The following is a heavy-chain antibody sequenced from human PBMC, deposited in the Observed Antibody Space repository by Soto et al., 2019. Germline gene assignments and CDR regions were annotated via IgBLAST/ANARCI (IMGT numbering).Heavy chain of an antibody. CDR1: GYTFTGYY. J-gene: IGHJ6*02. V-gene: IGHV1-2*04. D-gene: IGHD4-17*01. Sequence: ASVKVSCKASGYTFTGYYMHWVRQAPGQGLEWMGWINPNSGGTNYAQKFQGWVTMTRDTSISTAYMELSRLRSDDTAVYYCARGHDYGDYVPADYYYYGMDVWGQGTTVTVSS. CDR3: ARGHDYGDYVPADYYYYGMDV. CDR2: INPNSGGT.